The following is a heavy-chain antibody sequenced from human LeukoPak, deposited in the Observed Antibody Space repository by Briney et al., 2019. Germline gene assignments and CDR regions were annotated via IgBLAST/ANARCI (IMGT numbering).Heavy chain of an antibody. J-gene: IGHJ5*02. D-gene: IGHD3/OR15-3a*01. V-gene: IGHV1-3*01. Sequence: ASVKVSCKASGYTFTSYAMHWVRQAPGQRLEWMGWINAGNGNTKYSQKFQGRVTITRDTSASTAYMELSSLRSEDTAVYFCARLKDWYDNGSDKWFDPWGQGTLVTVSS. CDR2: INAGNGNT. CDR3: ARLKDWYDNGSDKWFDP. CDR1: GYTFTSYA.